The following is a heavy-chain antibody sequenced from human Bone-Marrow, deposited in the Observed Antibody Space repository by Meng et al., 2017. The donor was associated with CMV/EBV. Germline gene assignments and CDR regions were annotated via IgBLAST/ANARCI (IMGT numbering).Heavy chain of an antibody. Sequence: AASGLRLSAYYMNWSRQATGKRLEWVAHIGSRGTTIYYEDSVKGRFTISRENTQNSLYLLMNSLRVEDTAVYYCAREAWLKPYLDYWGQGMLVTVSS. J-gene: IGHJ4*02. CDR3: AREAWLKPYLDY. CDR1: GLRLSAYY. V-gene: IGHV3-11*01. D-gene: IGHD3-9*01. CDR2: IGSRGTTI.